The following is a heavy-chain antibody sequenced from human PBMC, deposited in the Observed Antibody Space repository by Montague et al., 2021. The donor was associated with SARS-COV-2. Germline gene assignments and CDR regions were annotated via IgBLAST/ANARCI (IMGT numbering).Heavy chain of an antibody. V-gene: IGHV2-5*02. CDR2: IYWDDDT. CDR1: GFSLSSSGVG. CDR3: AHIRRMYYFDD. D-gene: IGHD2/OR15-2a*01. Sequence: PALVKPTQTLTLTCTFSGFSLSSSGVGVGWIHQPPGKAPEWLALIYWDDDTRYSPPLKSRLTVTKGTSKNQVVLTPTNMDTVDTATYFCAHIRRMYYFDDWGQGTLVTVSS. J-gene: IGHJ4*02.